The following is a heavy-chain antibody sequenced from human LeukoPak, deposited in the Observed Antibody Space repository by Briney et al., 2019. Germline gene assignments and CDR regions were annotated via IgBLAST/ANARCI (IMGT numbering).Heavy chain of an antibody. CDR2: IYSRGYT. CDR3: ATGGITSGYFSPFDS. Sequence: GGSLRLSCAASGFTLSDYYMSWIRQAPGKGLEWVSVIYSRGYTHYADSVKGRFTISRDDSKNTLSLHMNSLRTEDTAVYYCATGGITSGYFSPFDSWGQGTLVTVSS. V-gene: IGHV3-66*01. J-gene: IGHJ4*02. CDR1: GFTLSDYY. D-gene: IGHD3-22*01.